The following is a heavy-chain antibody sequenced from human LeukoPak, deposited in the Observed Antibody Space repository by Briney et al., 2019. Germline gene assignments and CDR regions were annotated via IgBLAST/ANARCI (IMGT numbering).Heavy chain of an antibody. V-gene: IGHV1-46*01. Sequence: ASVKVSCKASGYTFTSYYMHWVRQAPGQGLEWMGIINPSGGSTSYAQKFQGRVTMTRDTSTSTVYMELSRLRSDDTAVYYCARSDTPLYCSSTSCNKNWFDPWGQGTLVTVSS. CDR2: INPSGGST. CDR1: GYTFTSYY. D-gene: IGHD2-2*01. J-gene: IGHJ5*02. CDR3: ARSDTPLYCSSTSCNKNWFDP.